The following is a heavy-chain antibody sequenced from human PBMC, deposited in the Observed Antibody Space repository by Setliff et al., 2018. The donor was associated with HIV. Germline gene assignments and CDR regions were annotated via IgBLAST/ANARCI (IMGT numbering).Heavy chain of an antibody. J-gene: IGHJ6*03. D-gene: IGHD6-13*01. CDR2: IHYSGST. V-gene: IGHV4-39*07. Sequence: PSETLSLTCTVSGGSFSSSSYYWGWIRQPPGKGLEWIGNIHYSGSTYYNPSLKSRVTISVDTSKNQFSLKLSSVTAADTAVYYCARVVGQVGSNWYNYYYYMDVWAKGTTVTVSS. CDR3: ARVVGQVGSNWYNYYYYMDV. CDR1: GGSFSSSSYY.